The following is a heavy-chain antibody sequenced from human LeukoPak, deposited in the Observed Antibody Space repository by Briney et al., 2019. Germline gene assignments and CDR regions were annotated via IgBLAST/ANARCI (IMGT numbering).Heavy chain of an antibody. CDR3: TTDAPYYGSGSYFSDFQH. J-gene: IGHJ1*01. D-gene: IGHD3-10*01. Sequence: GGSLRLSCAASGFTFTYAYMSWVRQAPGRGLEWVGRIKSKTDGGTTDYAAPVKGRFTISRDDSNKTLHLQMNSLKTEDTRVYYCTTDAPYYGSGSYFSDFQHWGQGTLVTVSS. CDR2: IKSKTDGGTT. CDR1: GFTFTYAY. V-gene: IGHV3-15*01.